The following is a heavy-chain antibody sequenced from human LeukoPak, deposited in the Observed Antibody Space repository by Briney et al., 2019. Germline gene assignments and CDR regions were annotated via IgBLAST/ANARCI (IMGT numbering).Heavy chain of an antibody. CDR1: GFTFSSYG. Sequence: GGSLRLSCAASGFTFSSYGMHWVRQAPGKGLEWVAFIRYDGSNKYYADSVKGRFIISRDNSKNTLYLQMNSLRAEDTAVYYCANPMFEYSSSSRALGAFDIWGQGTMVTVSS. V-gene: IGHV3-30*02. CDR2: IRYDGSNK. CDR3: ANPMFEYSSSSRALGAFDI. J-gene: IGHJ3*02. D-gene: IGHD6-6*01.